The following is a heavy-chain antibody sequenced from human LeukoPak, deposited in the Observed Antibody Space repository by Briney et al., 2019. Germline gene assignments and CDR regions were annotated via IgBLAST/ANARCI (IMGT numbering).Heavy chain of an antibody. D-gene: IGHD1-26*01. Sequence: SETLSLTCVVSGGSISRRNWWGWVRQRPGKGVEWIEEISRDGSMDYVTSVRSRSTISLYKSKSQLSLRLTSLNSADTAVYYCARGQGAADYWGQGIMVIVSS. CDR2: ISRDGSM. CDR3: ARGQGAADY. J-gene: IGHJ4*01. V-gene: IGHV4-4*02. CDR1: GGSISRRNW.